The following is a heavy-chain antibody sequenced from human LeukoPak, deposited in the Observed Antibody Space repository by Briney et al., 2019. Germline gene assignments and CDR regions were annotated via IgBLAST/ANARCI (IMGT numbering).Heavy chain of an antibody. CDR1: GFTVSSNY. J-gene: IGHJ4*02. CDR2: INNDGRST. Sequence: GGSLRLSCAASGFTVSSNYMSWVRQAPGQGLMWVSRINNDGRSTTYADSVKGRFTISRDNAKDTLYLQMSSLTAEDTAVYYCARDGGGSSGYYWGLGYWGQGTLVTVSS. D-gene: IGHD3-22*01. V-gene: IGHV3-74*03. CDR3: ARDGGGSSGYYWGLGY.